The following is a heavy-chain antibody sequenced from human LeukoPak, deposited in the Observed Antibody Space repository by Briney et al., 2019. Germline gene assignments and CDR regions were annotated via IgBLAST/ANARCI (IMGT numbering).Heavy chain of an antibody. CDR3: ARGIRYSSSWDDRVNDY. J-gene: IGHJ4*02. D-gene: IGHD6-13*01. CDR2: ISAYNGNT. V-gene: IGHV1-18*01. Sequence: ASVKVSCKASGYTFTSYGISWVRQAPGQGLEWMGWISAYNGNTNYAQKLQGRVTITRNTSISTAYMELSSLRSEDTAVYYCARGIRYSSSWDDRVNDYWGQGTLVTVSS. CDR1: GYTFTSYG.